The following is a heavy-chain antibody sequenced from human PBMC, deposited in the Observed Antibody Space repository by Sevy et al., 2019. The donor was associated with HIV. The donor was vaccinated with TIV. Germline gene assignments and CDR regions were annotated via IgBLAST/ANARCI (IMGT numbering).Heavy chain of an antibody. D-gene: IGHD6-13*01. CDR2: IWYDGNNE. CDR3: AKGIAASGYYFDF. CDR1: GFTFTKFG. V-gene: IGHV3-33*06. J-gene: IGHJ4*02. Sequence: WGSLRLSCAASGFTFTKFGMHWVRQAPGKGLEWVAGIWYDGNNEDYADSVKGRFTISRDNSKNTVYLQMNSLRAEDTAVYYCAKGIAASGYYFDFWGQGTLVTVS.